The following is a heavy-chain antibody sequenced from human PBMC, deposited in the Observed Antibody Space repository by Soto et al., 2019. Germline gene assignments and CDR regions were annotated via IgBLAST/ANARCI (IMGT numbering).Heavy chain of an antibody. CDR1: NVSISSSY. CDR3: ARDFAGRGPFDP. J-gene: IGHJ5*01. Sequence: QVLLQESGPRLVKPSETLSLICSVSNVSISSSYWNWIRQSPGKGLEWIGFGYYSGTTKYNPSVKSRATISVDMSKNEFSLKLTSVTTADAGIYFCARDFAGRGPFDPWGQGTVVTVS. V-gene: IGHV4-59*01. D-gene: IGHD1-26*01. CDR2: GYYSGTT.